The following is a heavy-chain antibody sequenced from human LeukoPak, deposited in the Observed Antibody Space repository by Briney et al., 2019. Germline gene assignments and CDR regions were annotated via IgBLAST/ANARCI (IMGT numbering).Heavy chain of an antibody. D-gene: IGHD6-13*01. V-gene: IGHV3-23*01. CDR3: VKEDPDGAAAD. CDR1: VFTFSKYV. Sequence: GGSPRLSCAATVFTFSKYVMSSVRQTPGEGPEWVSDISRGGEWTYYAESVKGRFTVSRDNSKNTVYLEMNRLRAEDTAFYHCVKEDPDGAAADCGQGTLVTVSS. CDR2: ISRGGEWT. J-gene: IGHJ4*02.